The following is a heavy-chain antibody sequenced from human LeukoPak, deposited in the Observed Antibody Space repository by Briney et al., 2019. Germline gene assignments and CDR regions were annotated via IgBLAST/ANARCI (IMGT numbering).Heavy chain of an antibody. Sequence: SETLSLTCTVSGGSISSGSYYWSWIRQPAGKGLEWIGHINPSGTTNYTPSLKSRVTISVDTSKNQFSLKLSSVTAADTAVYDCARGSSGSYNYWGQGTLVTVSS. CDR2: INPSGTT. CDR3: ARGSSGSYNY. CDR1: GGSISSGSYY. J-gene: IGHJ4*02. V-gene: IGHV4-61*09. D-gene: IGHD1-26*01.